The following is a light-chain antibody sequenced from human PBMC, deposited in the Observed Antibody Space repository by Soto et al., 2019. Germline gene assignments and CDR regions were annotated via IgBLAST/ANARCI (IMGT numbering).Light chain of an antibody. CDR3: QQYGSPLT. CDR2: GAS. Sequence: EIVLTQSPGTLSLSPGERATLSCRASQSVSSSYLAWYQQKPGQAPRLLIYGASSRATGIPNRFSGSGSGTDFTPTSSRLEPEDSAVYYCQQYGSPLTFGGGTKVEIK. V-gene: IGKV3-20*01. CDR1: QSVSSSY. J-gene: IGKJ4*01.